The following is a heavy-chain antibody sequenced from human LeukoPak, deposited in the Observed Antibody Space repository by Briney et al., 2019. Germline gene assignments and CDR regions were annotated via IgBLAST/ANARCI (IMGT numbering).Heavy chain of an antibody. Sequence: GGSLRLSCAASGFTFSSYAMHWVRQAPGKGLEWVAVISDDGSNKYYAASAKGRFTIYRDNSKNTQYLQMNSLRAEDTAVYYCATSWGPDTSAFRWGRDGMDVWGQGTTVIVS. CDR2: ISDDGSNK. D-gene: IGHD3-16*01. V-gene: IGHV3-30-3*01. CDR1: GFTFSSYA. J-gene: IGHJ6*02. CDR3: ATSWGPDTSAFRWGRDGMDV.